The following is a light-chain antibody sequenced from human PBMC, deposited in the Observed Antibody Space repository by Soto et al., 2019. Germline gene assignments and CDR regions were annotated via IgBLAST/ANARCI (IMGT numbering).Light chain of an antibody. CDR2: EVN. CDR3: SSYAGSSNV. CDR1: SSDVGTYYL. Sequence: QSALTQPASVSGSPGQSITISCTGTSSDVGTYYLVSWYQQHPGKVPKLMIYEVNKRPSGVPDRFSGSKSGNTASLTVSGLQDEDEADYYCSSYAGSSNVFGTGTKVTVL. V-gene: IGLV2-14*02. J-gene: IGLJ1*01.